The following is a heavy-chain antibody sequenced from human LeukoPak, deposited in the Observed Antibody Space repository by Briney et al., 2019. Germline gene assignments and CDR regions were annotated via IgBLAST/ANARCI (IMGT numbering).Heavy chain of an antibody. J-gene: IGHJ4*02. V-gene: IGHV1-2*06. CDR1: GYSFVGYF. CDR3: ERDLSSTPNWEFDY. CDR2: INSNSGGT. D-gene: IGHD1-26*01. Sequence: ASVKVSCKTSGYSFVGYFIHWVRQAPGQGLQWMGRINSNSGGTEYEPSFQGRVTMTRDTSISTAYVEVSTLISDDTAIYYCERDLSSTPNWEFDYWGQGTQVTVSS.